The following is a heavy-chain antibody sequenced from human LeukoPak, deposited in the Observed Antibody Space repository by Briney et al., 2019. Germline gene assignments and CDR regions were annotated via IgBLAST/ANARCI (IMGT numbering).Heavy chain of an antibody. D-gene: IGHD3-22*01. CDR3: ARAPEVYDSTSYGGGWLDP. Sequence: SETLSLTCTVSGGSISSYYWSWIRQPPGKGLEWIGYIYDSGSTKYNPSLKSRVTISEDTSKNQFSLKLRFVTAADTAVYYCARAPEVYDSTSYGGGWLDPWGQGIRVTVSS. V-gene: IGHV4-59*01. CDR1: GGSISSYY. J-gene: IGHJ5*02. CDR2: IYDSGST.